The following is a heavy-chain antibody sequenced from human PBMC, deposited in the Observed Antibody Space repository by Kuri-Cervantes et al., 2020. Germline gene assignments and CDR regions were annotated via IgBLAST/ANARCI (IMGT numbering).Heavy chain of an antibody. V-gene: IGHV4-59*08. CDR1: GGSLSGYY. Sequence: SETLSLTCAVYGGSLSGYYWSWIRQPPGKGLEWIGYIYYGGSTNYNPSLKSRVTISVNTSKNQLSLKLSSVTAVDTAVYYCARHIGVTTYSDFWGQGTLVTVSS. CDR3: ARHIGVTTYSDF. CDR2: IYYGGST. J-gene: IGHJ4*02. D-gene: IGHD4-11*01.